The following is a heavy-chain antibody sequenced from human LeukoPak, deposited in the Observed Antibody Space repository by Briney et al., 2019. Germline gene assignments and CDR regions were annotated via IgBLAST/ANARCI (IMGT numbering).Heavy chain of an antibody. D-gene: IGHD6-13*01. J-gene: IGHJ5*01. CDR3: ARERSGYSSSWYNWFDS. CDR1: GGSISSYY. V-gene: IGHV4-59*01. Sequence: SETLSLTCTVSGGSISSYYWSWIRQPPGKGLEWIGYIYYSGSTNYNPSLKSRVTISVDTSKNQFSLKLSSVTAADTAVYYCARERSGYSSSWYNWFDSWGQGTLVTVSS. CDR2: IYYSGST.